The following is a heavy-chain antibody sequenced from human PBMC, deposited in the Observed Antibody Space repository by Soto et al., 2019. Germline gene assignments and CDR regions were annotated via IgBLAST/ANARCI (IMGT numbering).Heavy chain of an antibody. D-gene: IGHD3-22*01. V-gene: IGHV2-5*02. CDR1: GFSLNTGGLG. J-gene: IGHJ5*02. CDR3: AHRPPLGGYYSDWFDP. Sequence: SGPTLVNPTQTLTLTCTFSGFSLNTGGLGVGWIRQPPGKALEWLALIYWDNDKRYSPSLMSRLTITKDTSKNQVVLTMTNMDPVDTATYYCAHRPPLGGYYSDWFDPWGQGTLVTVSS. CDR2: IYWDNDK.